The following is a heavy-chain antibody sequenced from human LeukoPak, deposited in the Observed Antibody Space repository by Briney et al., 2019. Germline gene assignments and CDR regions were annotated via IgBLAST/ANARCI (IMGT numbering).Heavy chain of an antibody. CDR2: ISVSGGST. CDR1: GFAFSRYA. CDR3: AKDSPRWLQLGDY. Sequence: GGSLRLSCAASGFAFSRYAMSWVRQAPGKGLEWVSAISVSGGSTYYADSVKGRFTISRDNSKNTLYLQMNGLRAEDTAVYYCAKDSPRWLQLGDYWGQGTLVTVSS. D-gene: IGHD5-24*01. J-gene: IGHJ4*02. V-gene: IGHV3-23*01.